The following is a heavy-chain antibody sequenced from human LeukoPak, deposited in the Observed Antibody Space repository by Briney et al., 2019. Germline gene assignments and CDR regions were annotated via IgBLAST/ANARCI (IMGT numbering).Heavy chain of an antibody. D-gene: IGHD3-22*01. CDR2: IYTSGST. CDR3: ARDLYYYDSSGYYDWFDP. CDR1: GGSISSGSYY. Sequence: SETLSLTCTVSGGSISSGSYYWSWIRQPAGKGLEWIGRIYTSGSTNYNPSLKSRVTISVDTSKNQFSLKLSSVTAADTAVYYCARDLYYYDSSGYYDWFDPWGQGTLVTVSS. V-gene: IGHV4-61*02. J-gene: IGHJ5*02.